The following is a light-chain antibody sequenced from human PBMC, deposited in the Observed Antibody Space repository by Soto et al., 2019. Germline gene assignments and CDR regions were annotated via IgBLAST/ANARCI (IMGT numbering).Light chain of an antibody. V-gene: IGLV2-8*01. CDR3: SSYAGSNKGI. CDR2: EVT. J-gene: IGLJ2*01. Sequence: QSVLTQPPSASGSLGQSVTISCTGSSSDVGGYNSVSWYQYHPGKAPKVLIYEVTKRPSGVPDRFSGSKSGNTASLTVSGLQAEDEADYFCSSYAGSNKGIFGGGTKLTVL. CDR1: SSDVGGYNS.